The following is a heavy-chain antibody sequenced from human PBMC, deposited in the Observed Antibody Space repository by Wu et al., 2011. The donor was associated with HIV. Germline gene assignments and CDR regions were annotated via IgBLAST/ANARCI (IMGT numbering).Heavy chain of an antibody. D-gene: IGHD3-10*01. V-gene: IGHV1-2*02. CDR2: INPNSGGT. J-gene: IGHJ5*02. CDR3: ASNIAEDGSGSSNWFDP. CDR1: GYTFTGSY. Sequence: QVQLVQSGAEVKKPGASVKVSCKASGYTFTGSYMHWVRQAPGQGLEWMGWINPNSGGTNYAQKFQGRVTMTRDTSISTAYMELSRLRSDDTAVYYCASNIAEDGSGSSNWFDPWGQGTLVTVSS.